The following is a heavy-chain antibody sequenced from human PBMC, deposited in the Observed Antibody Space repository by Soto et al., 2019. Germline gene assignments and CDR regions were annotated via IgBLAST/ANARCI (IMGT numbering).Heavy chain of an antibody. V-gene: IGHV1-18*01. Sequence: GASVKVSCKDSVYTFNSYGISWVRQAHKQGLEWMGWISAYSGNTNYAQKLQGRVTMTTDTSTSTAYMELRSLRSDDTAVYYCARDPHDYGDPPLSDYWGQGTLVTVSS. D-gene: IGHD4-17*01. CDR1: VYTFNSYG. CDR3: ARDPHDYGDPPLSDY. CDR2: ISAYSGNT. J-gene: IGHJ4*02.